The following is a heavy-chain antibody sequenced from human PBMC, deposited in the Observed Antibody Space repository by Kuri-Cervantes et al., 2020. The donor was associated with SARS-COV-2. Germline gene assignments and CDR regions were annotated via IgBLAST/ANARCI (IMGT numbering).Heavy chain of an antibody. D-gene: IGHD1-14*01. CDR1: GGSFSGYY. CDR3: ARLFARYCGNH. V-gene: IGHV4-34*01. Sequence: SETLSLTCAVYGGSFSGYYWSWIRQPPGKGLEWIGEINHSGSTSYNPSLKGRGTISVDTSKSQFSLKLSSVSAADTAVYYCARLFARYCGNHWGQGTMVTVSS. J-gene: IGHJ3*01. CDR2: INHSGST.